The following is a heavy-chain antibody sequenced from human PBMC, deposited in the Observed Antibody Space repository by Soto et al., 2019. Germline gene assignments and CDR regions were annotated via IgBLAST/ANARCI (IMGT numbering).Heavy chain of an antibody. V-gene: IGHV1-69*06. CDR3: ARDSHPAAAAKGGYYYYYYGMDV. Sequence: SVKVSCEAPGGTFSSYAISWVRQAPGQGLEWMGGIIPIFGTANYAQKFQGRVTITADKSTSTAYMELSSLRSEDTAVYYRARDSHPAAAAKGGYYYYYYGMDVWGQGTTVTVSS. CDR1: GGTFSSYA. CDR2: IIPIFGTA. J-gene: IGHJ6*02. D-gene: IGHD2-2*01.